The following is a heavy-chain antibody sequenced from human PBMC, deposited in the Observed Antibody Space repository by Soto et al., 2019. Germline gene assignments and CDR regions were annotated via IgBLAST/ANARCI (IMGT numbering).Heavy chain of an antibody. J-gene: IGHJ6*02. V-gene: IGHV4-59*01. D-gene: IGHD2-15*01. Sequence: TSETLSLPCTVSGGSISSYYWSWSRQPPGKGLEWMGYIYYSGSTNYNPSLKSRVTISVDTSKNQFSMKLSSVTAADTAVSFCARGCSGGSCYPGMDVWGQGATVTVSS. CDR3: ARGCSGGSCYPGMDV. CDR2: IYYSGST. CDR1: GGSISSYY.